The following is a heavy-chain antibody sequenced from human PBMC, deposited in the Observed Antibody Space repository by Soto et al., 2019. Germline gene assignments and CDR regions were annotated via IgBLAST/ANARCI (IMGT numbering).Heavy chain of an antibody. Sequence: QVQLVQSGAEVKKPGSSVKVSCNASGGTFSSYAISWVRQAPGQGLEWMGGIIPIFGTANYAQKFQGRVTMTSDESTSTAYMELSSLRSEDTAVYYCAREVSGSSFTYWGQGTLVTVSS. CDR1: GGTFSSYA. D-gene: IGHD1-26*01. V-gene: IGHV1-69*01. J-gene: IGHJ4*02. CDR3: AREVSGSSFTY. CDR2: IIPIFGTA.